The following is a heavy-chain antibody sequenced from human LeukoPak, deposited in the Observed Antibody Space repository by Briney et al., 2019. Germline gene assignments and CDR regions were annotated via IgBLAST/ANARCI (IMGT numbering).Heavy chain of an antibody. D-gene: IGHD3-3*01. CDR3: ARGRRVSYYDFWSGYYGAFDI. J-gene: IGHJ3*02. CDR2: INHSGST. CDR1: GGSFSGYY. Sequence: SETLSLTCAVYGGSFSGYYWSWIRQPPGKGLEWIGEINHSGSTNYNPSLKSRVTISVDTSKNQFSLRLSSVTAADTAVYYCARGRRVSYYDFWSGYYGAFDIWGQGTMVTVSS. V-gene: IGHV4-34*01.